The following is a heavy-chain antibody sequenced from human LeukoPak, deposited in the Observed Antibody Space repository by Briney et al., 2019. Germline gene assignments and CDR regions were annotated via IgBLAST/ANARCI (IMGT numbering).Heavy chain of an antibody. Sequence: GASVKVSCKASGYTFTDYYMNWVRQAPGQGLEWMGWINPNSGGTNYAQKFQGRVTMTRDTSISTAYMELSRLRSDDTAVYYCARATPQIVGLDYWGQGTLVTVSS. V-gene: IGHV1-2*02. CDR1: GYTFTDYY. CDR2: INPNSGGT. J-gene: IGHJ4*02. CDR3: ARATPQIVGLDY. D-gene: IGHD1-26*01.